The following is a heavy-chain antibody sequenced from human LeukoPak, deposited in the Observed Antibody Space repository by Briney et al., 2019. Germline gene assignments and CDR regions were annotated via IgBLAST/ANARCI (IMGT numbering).Heavy chain of an antibody. Sequence: GASVKVSCKASGGTFSSYAISWVRQAPGQGLEWMGRIIPILGIANYAQKFQGRVTITADKSTSTAYMELSSLRSEDTAVYYCAREGDQYYYDSSGPSSRPFDYWGQGTLVTVSS. V-gene: IGHV1-69*04. CDR2: IIPILGIA. J-gene: IGHJ4*02. CDR3: AREGDQYYYDSSGPSSRPFDY. CDR1: GGTFSSYA. D-gene: IGHD3-22*01.